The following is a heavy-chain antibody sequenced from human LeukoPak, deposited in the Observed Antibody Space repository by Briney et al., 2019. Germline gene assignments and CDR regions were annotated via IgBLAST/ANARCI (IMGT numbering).Heavy chain of an antibody. CDR1: GGSFSGYY. Sequence: SETLSLTCAVYGGSFSGYYWNWIRQPPGKGLEWIGEITHSGSTNYNPSLKSRVTISVDTSKNHFSLNLSSVTAADTAVYYCARAVGSGSFQTYYYYMDVWGKGTTVTISS. CDR2: ITHSGST. J-gene: IGHJ6*03. CDR3: ARAVGSGSFQTYYYYMDV. D-gene: IGHD3-10*01. V-gene: IGHV4-34*01.